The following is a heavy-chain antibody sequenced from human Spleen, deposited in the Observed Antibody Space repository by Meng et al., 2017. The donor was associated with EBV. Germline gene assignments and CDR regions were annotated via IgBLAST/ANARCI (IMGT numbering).Heavy chain of an antibody. V-gene: IGHV1-3*01. CDR1: GYTFTGFTRYL. CDR3: ARERYSGPFDS. J-gene: IGHJ4*02. CDR2: NNGGSGNT. Sequence: QGQFVQSGAEVKNPGASVKVSCKASGYTFTGFTRYLMHWVRQAPGQRLEWMGWNNGGSGNTYYSQNFQDRVTFTRDTSASTAHMDLSSLRSEDTAVYCCARERYSGPFDSWGQGTLVTVSS. D-gene: IGHD5-12*01.